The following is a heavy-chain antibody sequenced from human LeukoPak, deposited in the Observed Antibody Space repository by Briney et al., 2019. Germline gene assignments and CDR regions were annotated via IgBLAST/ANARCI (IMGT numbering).Heavy chain of an antibody. Sequence: ASVKVSCKASGYTFTGYYMHWVRQAPGQGLEWMGWINPNSGGTNYAQKFQGRVTMTTDTSISTAYMELSRLRSDDTAVYYCARGTYDFWSGYYVYFDYWGQGTLVTVSS. D-gene: IGHD3-3*01. CDR3: ARGTYDFWSGYYVYFDY. CDR2: INPNSGGT. V-gene: IGHV1-2*02. CDR1: GYTFTGYY. J-gene: IGHJ4*02.